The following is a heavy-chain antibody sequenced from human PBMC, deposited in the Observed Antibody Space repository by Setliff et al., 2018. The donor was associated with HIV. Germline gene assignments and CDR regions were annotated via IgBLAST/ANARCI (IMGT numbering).Heavy chain of an antibody. Sequence: PSETLSLTCAVYGGSHSDYYWSWIRQPPGKGLEWLGEIHSSGNTNYSPSLKGRVTISVDTPKNQYSLNLKSVTAADTAVYYCARVREGFLPYDAFEIWGQGTMVTVSS. D-gene: IGHD3-3*01. V-gene: IGHV4-34*01. J-gene: IGHJ3*02. CDR3: ARVREGFLPYDAFEI. CDR1: GGSHSDYY. CDR2: IHSSGNT.